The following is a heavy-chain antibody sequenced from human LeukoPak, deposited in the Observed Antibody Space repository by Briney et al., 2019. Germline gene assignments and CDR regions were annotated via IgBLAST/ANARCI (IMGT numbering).Heavy chain of an antibody. CDR1: GFTVSSNY. J-gene: IGHJ4*02. V-gene: IGHV3-66*01. CDR2: IYSCGST. Sequence: GGSLRPSCAASGFTVSSNYMSWVRQAPGKGLEWVSVIYSCGSTYYADSVEGRFTISRDNSKNTLYLQMNSLRAEDTAVYYCAKGRDYGDSLYFDYWGQGTLVTVSS. CDR3: AKGRDYGDSLYFDY. D-gene: IGHD4-17*01.